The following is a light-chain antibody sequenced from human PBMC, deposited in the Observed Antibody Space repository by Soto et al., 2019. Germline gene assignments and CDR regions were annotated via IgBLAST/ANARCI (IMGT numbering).Light chain of an antibody. Sequence: SYELTQPPSVSVAPGQTARITCGGNNIGSKSVHWYQQKPGQAPVLVVYDDSDRPSGIPERFSGSKSDNTASLTISGLQAEDEADYYCSSYTTSGTLYVFGTGTKLTVL. CDR2: DDS. CDR3: SSYTTSGTLYV. V-gene: IGLV3-21*02. J-gene: IGLJ1*01. CDR1: NIGSKS.